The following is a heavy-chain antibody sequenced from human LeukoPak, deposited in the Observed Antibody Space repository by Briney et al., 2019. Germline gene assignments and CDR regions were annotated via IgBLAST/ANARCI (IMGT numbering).Heavy chain of an antibody. CDR3: ARDAYYYGSGSRSKFDY. CDR2: ISGSGGST. CDR1: GFTFRSHD. V-gene: IGHV3-23*01. J-gene: IGHJ4*02. Sequence: GGSLRLSCAASGFTFRSHDMSWVRQAPGKGLEWVSGISGSGGSTFYADSVKGRFTISRDNSKNTLYLQMNSLRAEDTAVYYCARDAYYYGSGSRSKFDYWGQGTLVTVSS. D-gene: IGHD3-10*01.